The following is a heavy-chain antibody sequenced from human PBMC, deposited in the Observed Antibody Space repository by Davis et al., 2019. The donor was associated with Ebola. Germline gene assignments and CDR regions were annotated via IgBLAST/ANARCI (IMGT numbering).Heavy chain of an antibody. CDR1: SYTFTSYG. Sequence: ASVKVSCTASSYTFTSYGISWVRQAPGQGLEWMGWISAYNGNTNYAQKLQGRVTMTTDTSRSTAYIELRSLRSDDTAVYYSAREAGDTTRIYDSWGPGTLVTVSS. J-gene: IGHJ5*01. V-gene: IGHV1-18*01. D-gene: IGHD1-26*01. CDR3: AREAGDTTRIYDS. CDR2: ISAYNGNT.